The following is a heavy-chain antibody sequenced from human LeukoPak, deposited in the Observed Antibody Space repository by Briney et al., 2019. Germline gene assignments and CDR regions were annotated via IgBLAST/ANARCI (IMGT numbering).Heavy chain of an antibody. CDR1: GFTFSSYS. V-gene: IGHV3-48*01. CDR2: INRRGSPT. CDR3: VRDPDALDY. J-gene: IGHJ4*02. Sequence: GGSLRLSCVASGFTFSSYSMNWVRQAPGRGLEWVSYINRRGSPTYYADSVKGRFTISRDYATSSLFLQMSSLRAEDTAVYYCVRDPDALDYWGQGTLVTVSS.